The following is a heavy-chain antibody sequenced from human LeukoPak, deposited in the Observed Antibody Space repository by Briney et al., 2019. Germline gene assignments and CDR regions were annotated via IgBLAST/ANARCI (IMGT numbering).Heavy chain of an antibody. CDR3: ASSLYGSGSYYHY. V-gene: IGHV1-8*01. J-gene: IGHJ4*02. Sequence: ASVKVSCKASGYTFTSYDINWVRQATGQGLEWMGWMNPDSGNTGYAQKFQGRVTMTRNTSISTAYMELSSLRSEDTAVYYCASSLYGSGSYYHYWGQGTLVTVSS. CDR1: GYTFTSYD. CDR2: MNPDSGNT. D-gene: IGHD3-10*01.